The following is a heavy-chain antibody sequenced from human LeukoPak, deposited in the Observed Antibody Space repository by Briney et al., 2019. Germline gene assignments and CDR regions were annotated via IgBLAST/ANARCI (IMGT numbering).Heavy chain of an antibody. J-gene: IGHJ5*02. CDR3: ARVELLKGLRWFDP. CDR1: GGSIRGADYY. D-gene: IGHD1-1*01. Sequence: PSETLSLTCTVSGGSIRGADYYWSWIRQTPGKGLEWLGYIYYSGSTYYNPSLKSRITISVDTSNNHFSLRLTSVTAADTAVYFCARVELLKGLRWFDPWGQGTLVTVSS. CDR2: IYYSGST. V-gene: IGHV4-31*03.